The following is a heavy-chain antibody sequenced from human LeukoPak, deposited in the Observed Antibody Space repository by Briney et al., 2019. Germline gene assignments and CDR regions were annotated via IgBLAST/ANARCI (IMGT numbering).Heavy chain of an antibody. CDR1: GYTFTSYG. CDR2: ISAYNGNT. Sequence: ASVKVSCKASGYTFTSYGISWVRQAPGQGLEWMGWISAYNGNTNYAQKLQGRVTMTTDTSTSTAYMELRSLRSDDTAVYYCARGDCSGGSCYGGMDVWGQGTTVTVSS. D-gene: IGHD2-15*01. V-gene: IGHV1-18*01. J-gene: IGHJ6*02. CDR3: ARGDCSGGSCYGGMDV.